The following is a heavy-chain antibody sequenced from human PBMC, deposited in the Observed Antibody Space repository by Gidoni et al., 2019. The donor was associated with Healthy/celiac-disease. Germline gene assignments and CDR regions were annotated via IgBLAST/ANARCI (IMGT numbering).Heavy chain of an antibody. CDR2: IYWNDDK. D-gene: IGHD5-12*01. V-gene: IGHV2-5*01. J-gene: IGHJ4*02. CDR3: AHRRGMATIKGGYYFDY. CDR1: GFSPSTSGVG. Sequence: QITLKESGPTLVKPTQTLTLTCTFSGFSPSTSGVGVGWIRQPPGKALEWLALIYWNDDKRYSPSLKSRLTITKDTSKNQVVLTMTNMDPVDTATYYCAHRRGMATIKGGYYFDYWGQGTLVTVSS.